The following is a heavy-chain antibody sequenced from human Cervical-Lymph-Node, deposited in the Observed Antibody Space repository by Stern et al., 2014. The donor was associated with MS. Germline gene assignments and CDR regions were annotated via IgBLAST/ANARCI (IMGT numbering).Heavy chain of an antibody. Sequence: QVQLVQSGAEVKKPGASVKVSCTASGYTFTGYGISWVRQAPGQGLEWMCWISAYKGNTKYSPKFKGRVDMTTDTSTSTVYMELGSMRSDDTAVYYCARGYVMDVWGQGTTVTVSS. CDR1: GYTFTGYG. CDR2: ISAYKGNT. J-gene: IGHJ6*02. V-gene: IGHV1-18*01. CDR3: ARGYVMDV.